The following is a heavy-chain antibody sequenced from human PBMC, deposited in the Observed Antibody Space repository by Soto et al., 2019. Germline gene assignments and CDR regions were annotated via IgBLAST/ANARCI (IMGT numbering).Heavy chain of an antibody. V-gene: IGHV4-39*01. Sequence: ASETLPLTCTVSGGSLSSSCYYWGWIRQPPGKGLEWIGSIYYSGSTYYNPSLKSRVTISVDTSKNQFSLKLSSVTAADTAVYYCARHIPSWSCRWTPYHYDRHDVWGQRSTVPGSS. J-gene: IGHJ6*01. CDR2: IYYSGST. CDR3: ARHIPSWSCRWTPYHYDRHDV. CDR1: GGSLSSSCYY. D-gene: IGHD1-26*01.